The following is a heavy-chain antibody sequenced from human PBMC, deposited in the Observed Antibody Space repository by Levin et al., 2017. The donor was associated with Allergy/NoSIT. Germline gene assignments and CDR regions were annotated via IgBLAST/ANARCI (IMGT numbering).Heavy chain of an antibody. CDR2: MNPNSGNT. CDR3: ARSVDYGDYVGWFDP. J-gene: IGHJ5*02. Sequence: GESLKISCKASGYTFTSYDINWVLQATGQGLEWMGWMNPNSGNTGYAQKFQGRVTMTRNTSISTAYMELSSLRSEDTAVYYCARSVDYGDYVGWFDPWGQGTLVTVSS. D-gene: IGHD4-17*01. V-gene: IGHV1-8*01. CDR1: GYTFTSYD.